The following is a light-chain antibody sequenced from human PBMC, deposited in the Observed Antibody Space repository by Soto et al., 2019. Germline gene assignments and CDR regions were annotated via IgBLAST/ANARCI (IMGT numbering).Light chain of an antibody. CDR1: QRISSMY. V-gene: IGKV3-20*01. J-gene: IGKJ2*01. CDR3: QQYYNWPYT. CDR2: GAS. Sequence: IMLTQSPGTLSLSPGERATLSCRASQRISSMYLAWYQQKPGRAPRLIIYGASRRATGIPERFSGSESGTDFTLTISRLEPEDFAVYYCQQYYNWPYTFGQGTKLDIK.